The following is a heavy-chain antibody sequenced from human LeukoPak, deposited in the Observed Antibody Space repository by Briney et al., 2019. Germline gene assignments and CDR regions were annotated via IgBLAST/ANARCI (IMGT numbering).Heavy chain of an antibody. CDR2: IYYSRNS. V-gene: IGHV4-31*03. CDR3: ARVIAAAGTDY. CDR1: GGSVSSGGYY. J-gene: IGHJ4*02. Sequence: SETLSLTCTVSGGSVSSGGYYWSWIRQHPGKGLEWIGYIYYSRNSYYNPSLKSRVTISVDTSKNQFSLKLSSVTAADTAVYYCARVIAAAGTDYWGQGTLVTVSS. D-gene: IGHD6-13*01.